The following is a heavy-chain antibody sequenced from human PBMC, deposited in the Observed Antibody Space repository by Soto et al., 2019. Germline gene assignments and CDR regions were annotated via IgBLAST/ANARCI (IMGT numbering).Heavy chain of an antibody. J-gene: IGHJ5*02. CDR1: GGSISSYY. D-gene: IGHD6-19*01. CDR2: IYYSGST. CDR3: ARYCRGIAVAPFDH. V-gene: IGHV4-59*01. Sequence: QVQLQESGPGLVKPSETLSLTCTVSGGSISSYYWSWIRQPPGKGLEWIGYIYYSGSTHYNPSLTSRVTISVDTSKNQFSLKLSSVTAADTAVYYCARYCRGIAVAPFDHWGQGTLVTVSS.